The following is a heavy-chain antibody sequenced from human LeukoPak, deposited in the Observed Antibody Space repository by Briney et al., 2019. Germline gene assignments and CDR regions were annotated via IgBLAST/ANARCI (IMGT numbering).Heavy chain of an antibody. Sequence: GGSLRLSCAASGFTFSGYAMSWVRQAPGKGLEWVSAISGSGGSTYYADSVKGRFTISRDNSKNTLYLQMNSLRAEDTAVYYCAKGVVIPWYGMDVWGQGATVTVSS. D-gene: IGHD3-3*01. CDR3: AKGVVIPWYGMDV. CDR2: ISGSGGST. CDR1: GFTFSGYA. J-gene: IGHJ6*02. V-gene: IGHV3-23*01.